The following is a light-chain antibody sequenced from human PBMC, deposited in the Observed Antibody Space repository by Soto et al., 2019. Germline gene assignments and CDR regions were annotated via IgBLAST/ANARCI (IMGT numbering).Light chain of an antibody. Sequence: DIQMTQSPSTLSASVGDRVTITCRASQSISSWLAWYQQKPGKAPKLLISDAATLESGVPSRFSGSGSGTGFALTISSLQPDDFATYYCQQYSSYYTFGQGTKLEIK. CDR1: QSISSW. CDR3: QQYSSYYT. V-gene: IGKV1-5*01. J-gene: IGKJ2*01. CDR2: DAA.